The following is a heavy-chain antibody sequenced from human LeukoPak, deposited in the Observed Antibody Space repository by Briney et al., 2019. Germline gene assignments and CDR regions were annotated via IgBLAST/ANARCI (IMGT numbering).Heavy chain of an antibody. V-gene: IGHV1-69*04. CDR1: GGTFSGYA. J-gene: IGHJ4*02. CDR3: ARSYYDSSGTPWY. D-gene: IGHD3-22*01. Sequence: GSSVKVSCKASGGTFSGYAISWVRQAPGQGLEWMGRIIPILGIANYAQKFQGRVTITADKSTSTAYMELSSLRSEDTAVYYCARSYYDSSGTPWYWGQGTLVTVSS. CDR2: IIPILGIA.